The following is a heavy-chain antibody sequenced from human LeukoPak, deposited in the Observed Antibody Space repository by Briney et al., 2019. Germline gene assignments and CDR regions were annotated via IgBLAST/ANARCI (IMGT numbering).Heavy chain of an antibody. D-gene: IGHD3-22*01. J-gene: IGHJ4*02. V-gene: IGHV1-18*01. CDR2: ISAYNGNT. CDR3: ARDPYYYDSSGYYYYFDY. CDR1: GYTFTSYG. Sequence: ASVKVSCKASGYTFTSYGISWVRQAPGQGLEWMGWISAYNGNTNYAQKLQGRVTMTTDTSTSTAYMELRSLRSDDTAVYYCARDPYYYDSSGYYYYFDYWGQGILVIVSA.